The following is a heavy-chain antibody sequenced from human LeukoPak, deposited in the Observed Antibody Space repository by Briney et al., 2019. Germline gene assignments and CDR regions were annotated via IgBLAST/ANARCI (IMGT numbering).Heavy chain of an antibody. Sequence: GASVKVSCKASGYTFTSYDINWVRQAPGQGLEWMGWISAYNGNTNYAQKLQGRVTMTTDTSTSTAYMELRSLRSDDTAVYYCARAGLWYYDFWSGYYPPIYWGQGTLVTVSS. CDR1: GYTFTSYD. CDR3: ARAGLWYYDFWSGYYPPIY. V-gene: IGHV1-18*01. J-gene: IGHJ4*02. CDR2: ISAYNGNT. D-gene: IGHD3-3*01.